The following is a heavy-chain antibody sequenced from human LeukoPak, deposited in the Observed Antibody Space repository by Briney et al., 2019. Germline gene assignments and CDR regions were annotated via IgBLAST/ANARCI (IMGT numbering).Heavy chain of an antibody. D-gene: IGHD6-13*01. CDR3: ARDAPYSSSSTLDY. Sequence: ASVKVSCKASGYTFTSYGISWVRQAPGQGLEWTGWISAYNGNTNYAQKLQGRVTMTTDTSTSTAYMELRSLRSDDTAVYYCARDAPYSSSSTLDYWGQGTLVTVSS. J-gene: IGHJ4*02. CDR2: ISAYNGNT. V-gene: IGHV1-18*01. CDR1: GYTFTSYG.